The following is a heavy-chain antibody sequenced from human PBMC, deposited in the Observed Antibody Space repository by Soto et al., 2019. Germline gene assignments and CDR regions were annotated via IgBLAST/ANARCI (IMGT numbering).Heavy chain of an antibody. CDR2: IIPILGIA. Sequence: ASVKVSCKASGGTFSSYTISWVRQAPGQGLEWMGRIIPILGIANYAQKFQGRVTITADKSTSTAYMELSSLRSEDTAVYYCASGGFTGTTEEVRYYYYYMDVWGKGTTVTVSS. CDR3: ASGGFTGTTEEVRYYYYYMDV. J-gene: IGHJ6*03. CDR1: GGTFSSYT. D-gene: IGHD1-7*01. V-gene: IGHV1-69*02.